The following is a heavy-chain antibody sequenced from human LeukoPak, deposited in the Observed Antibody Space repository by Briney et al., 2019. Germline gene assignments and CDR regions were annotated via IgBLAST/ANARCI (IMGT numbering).Heavy chain of an antibody. J-gene: IGHJ3*02. D-gene: IGHD1-26*01. CDR1: GGSISSGSYY. CDR2: IYTSGST. CDR3: ARGRGTGVGARDAFDI. V-gene: IGHV4-61*02. Sequence: SQTLSLTCFVSGGSISSGSYYWSWIRLPAGKRLEWIGRIYTSGSTNYNPSLKSRVTISVDTSKNQFSLKLSSVTAADTAVYYCARGRGTGVGARDAFDIWGQGTMVTVSS.